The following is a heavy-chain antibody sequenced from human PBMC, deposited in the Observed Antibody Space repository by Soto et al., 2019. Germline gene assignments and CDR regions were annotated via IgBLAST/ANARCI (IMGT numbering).Heavy chain of an antibody. CDR3: ARDIRDSSGWYGGNVYDAFAI. Sequence: QVQLVQSGAEVKKPGASVKVSCKASGDTFTSYGISWVRQAPGQGLEWMGWISAYNGNTNYAQKRQGRVTMTTDTSTSTAYIELRSLRSDDTAVYYCARDIRDSSGWYGGNVYDAFAIWGQGTMVTASS. J-gene: IGHJ3*02. CDR1: GDTFTSYG. D-gene: IGHD6-19*01. V-gene: IGHV1-18*01. CDR2: ISAYNGNT.